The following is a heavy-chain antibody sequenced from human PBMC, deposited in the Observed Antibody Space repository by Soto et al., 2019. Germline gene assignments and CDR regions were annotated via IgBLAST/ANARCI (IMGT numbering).Heavy chain of an antibody. CDR2: ISGSGGST. D-gene: IGHD3-3*01. J-gene: IGHJ4*02. CDR1: GFTFGSYA. CDR3: AKGSLDPIFGVVPNDY. V-gene: IGHV3-23*01. Sequence: EVQLLESGGGLVQPGGSLRLSCAASGFTFGSYAMSWVRQAPGKGLEWVSAISGSGGSTYYADSVKGRFTISRDNSKNTLYLQTNSLRAEDTAVYYCAKGSLDPIFGVVPNDYWGQGPLVTVSS.